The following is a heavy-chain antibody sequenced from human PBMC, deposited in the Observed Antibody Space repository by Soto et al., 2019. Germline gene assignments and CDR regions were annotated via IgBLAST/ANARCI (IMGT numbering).Heavy chain of an antibody. D-gene: IGHD3-10*01. Sequence: QPRGSRTLSCVASGFNFSNYGMHWVRQAPGKGLEWVSAISSDGNNKYYADPVRDPFSICRDNSKYTLYLRLTSLRREDTAVYYCVKDRGRWFGEDFHYWGQGTLVTVSS. CDR3: VKDRGRWFGEDFHY. J-gene: IGHJ4*02. V-gene: IGHV3-30*18. CDR2: ISSDGNNK. CDR1: GFNFSNYG.